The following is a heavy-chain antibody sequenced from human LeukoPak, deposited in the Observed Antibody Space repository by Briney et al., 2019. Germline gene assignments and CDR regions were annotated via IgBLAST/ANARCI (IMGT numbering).Heavy chain of an antibody. D-gene: IGHD2-15*01. J-gene: IGHJ2*01. CDR1: GGSISSSSYY. CDR3: ASPGYCSGGSCYSSWYFDL. Sequence: SETLSLTRTVSGGSISSSSYYWGWIRQPPGKGLEWIGSIYYSGSTYYNPSLKRRVTISVDTSKNQFSLKPSSVTAADAAVYYCASPGYCSGGSCYSSWYFDLWGRGTLVTVSS. V-gene: IGHV4-39*01. CDR2: IYYSGST.